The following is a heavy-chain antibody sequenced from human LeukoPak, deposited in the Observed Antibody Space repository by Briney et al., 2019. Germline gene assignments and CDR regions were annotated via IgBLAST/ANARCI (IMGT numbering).Heavy chain of an antibody. D-gene: IGHD3-22*01. CDR1: GFTVSTSY. J-gene: IGHJ4*02. CDR2: IYSGGST. CDR3: ARGGTSGYTYYFDY. V-gene: IGHV3-66*01. Sequence: PGGSLRLSCAASGFTVSTSYMSWVRQAPGKGLEWVSVIYSGGSTYYADSVKGRFTISRDNSKSTMYLQMNILRAEDTAVYYCARGGTSGYTYYFDYWGQGTLVTVSS.